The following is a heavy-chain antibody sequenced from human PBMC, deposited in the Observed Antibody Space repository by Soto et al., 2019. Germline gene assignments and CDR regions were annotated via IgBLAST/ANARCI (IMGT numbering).Heavy chain of an antibody. Sequence: ASVKVSCKASNYTFNSYGLSWVRQAPGQGLEWMGWISANNGNTIYAQKFQGRVTMTTDTPTSTAYMELRSLRSDDTAMYYCARQRGGKQFLDYWRQGTLVTVSS. CDR1: NYTFNSYG. J-gene: IGHJ4*02. CDR3: ARQRGGKQFLDY. CDR2: ISANNGNT. V-gene: IGHV1-18*01. D-gene: IGHD6-19*01.